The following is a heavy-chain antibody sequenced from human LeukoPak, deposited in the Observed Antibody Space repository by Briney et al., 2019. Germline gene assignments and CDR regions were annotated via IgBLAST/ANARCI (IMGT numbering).Heavy chain of an antibody. CDR3: ARARPGRGAFDI. J-gene: IGHJ3*02. D-gene: IGHD3-10*01. Sequence: PSETLSLTCTVSGGSIIYTSYYWGWIRQPPGKGLEWIGRIYTSGSTNYNPSLKSRVTMSVDTSKNQFSLKLSSVTAADTAVYYCARARPGRGAFDIWGQGTMVTVSS. CDR2: IYTSGST. CDR1: GGSIIYTSYY. V-gene: IGHV4-61*05.